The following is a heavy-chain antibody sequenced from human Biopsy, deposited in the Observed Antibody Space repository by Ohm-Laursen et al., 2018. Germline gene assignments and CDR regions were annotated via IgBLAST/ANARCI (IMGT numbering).Heavy chain of an antibody. CDR2: IYYDGTT. Sequence: SDTLSLTCTVSGDSITNTIYHWAWIRQHPGKGLEWIGNIYYDGTTYYNPSLKSRFTISVDTSKNQFSLKLSSVTAADTAVYYCARDRGGYNYYYAMDVWGQGTTVTVSS. D-gene: IGHD3-22*01. CDR3: ARDRGGYNYYYAMDV. J-gene: IGHJ6*02. V-gene: IGHV4-31*03. CDR1: GDSITNTIYH.